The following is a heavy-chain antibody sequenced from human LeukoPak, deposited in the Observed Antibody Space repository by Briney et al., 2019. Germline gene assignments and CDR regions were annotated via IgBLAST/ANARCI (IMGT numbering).Heavy chain of an antibody. D-gene: IGHD6-19*01. J-gene: IGHJ4*02. CDR3: ASSRSGWIYFDY. CDR1: GFTFSSYA. CDR2: ISYDGNNK. Sequence: GGSLRLSCAASGFTFSSYAMHWVRQAPGKGLEWVAVISYDGNNKYYADSVKGRFTISRDNSKNTLYLQMSSLRVEDTAVYYCASSRSGWIYFDYWGQGILVTVSS. V-gene: IGHV3-30*15.